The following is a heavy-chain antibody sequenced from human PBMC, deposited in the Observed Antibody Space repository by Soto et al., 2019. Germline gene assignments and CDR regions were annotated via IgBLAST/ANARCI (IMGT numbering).Heavy chain of an antibody. J-gene: IGHJ4*02. Sequence: VGSLRLSCAGSGFTFSRYSMNWVRQAPGKGLEWVSSISSTTNYIYYADSMKGRFTVSRDNAKNSVYLDMNSLSAEDTAVYYCARESEDLTSNFDYWGQGTLVTV. V-gene: IGHV3-21*01. CDR1: GFTFSRYS. CDR2: ISSTTNYI. CDR3: ARESEDLTSNFDY.